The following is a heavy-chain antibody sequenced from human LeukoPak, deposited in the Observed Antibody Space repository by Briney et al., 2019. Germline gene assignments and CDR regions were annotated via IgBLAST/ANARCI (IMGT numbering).Heavy chain of an antibody. Sequence: ASVKVSCKASGYTFTGYYMHWVRQAPGQGLEWMGWINPNSGGAKYAQKFQGWVTMTRDTSISTAYMELSRLRSDDTAVYYCASSGPSIVVVPAATPAGDYYGMDVWGQGTTVTVSS. CDR3: ASSGPSIVVVPAATPAGDYYGMDV. CDR2: INPNSGGA. V-gene: IGHV1-2*04. CDR1: GYTFTGYY. J-gene: IGHJ6*02. D-gene: IGHD2-2*01.